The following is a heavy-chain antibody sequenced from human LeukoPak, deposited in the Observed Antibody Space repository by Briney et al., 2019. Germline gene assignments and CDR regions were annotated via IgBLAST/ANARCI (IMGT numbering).Heavy chain of an antibody. D-gene: IGHD5-12*01. V-gene: IGHV4-39*07. CDR1: GGSISSSSYY. CDR2: IYHSGST. J-gene: IGHJ4*02. CDR3: ARGPRTRYSGYVGFDY. Sequence: KSSETLSLTCTVSGGSISSSSYYWGWIRQPPGKGLEWIGSIYHSGSTNYNPSLKSRVTISVDKSKNQFSLKLSSVTAADTAVYYCARGPRTRYSGYVGFDYWGQGTLVTVSS.